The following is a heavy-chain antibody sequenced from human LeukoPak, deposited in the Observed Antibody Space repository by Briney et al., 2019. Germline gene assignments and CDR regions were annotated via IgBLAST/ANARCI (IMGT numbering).Heavy chain of an antibody. V-gene: IGHV4-59*08. J-gene: IGHJ5*02. CDR1: GFTLTYAW. CDR2: IYYSGSA. Sequence: GSLRLSCAVSGFTLTYAWMNWVRQAPGKGLEWIGYIYYSGSAKYNPSLMSRVTISIDTSKNQFPLKLSSVSAADSAVYYCARRIQENRMTTANNWFDPWGQGTLVTVSS. CDR3: ARRIQENRMTTANNWFDP. D-gene: IGHD4-17*01.